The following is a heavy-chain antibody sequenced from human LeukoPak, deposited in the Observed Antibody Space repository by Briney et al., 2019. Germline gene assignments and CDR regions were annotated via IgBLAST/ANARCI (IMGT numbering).Heavy chain of an antibody. CDR3: ARRGFHSSGTYRTRRVGYHFDY. CDR2: LRHDGTNE. V-gene: IGHV3-30*02. CDR1: GFSFNAYD. J-gene: IGHJ4*02. Sequence: GGSLRLSCVASGFSFNAYDIHWVRQAPGKGLEWLAGLRHDGTNEHYADSVKGRFTVSRDNARSTLYLQMDSLRVGDTALYYCARRGFHSSGTYRTRRVGYHFDYWGQGTLVAVPP. D-gene: IGHD3-10*01.